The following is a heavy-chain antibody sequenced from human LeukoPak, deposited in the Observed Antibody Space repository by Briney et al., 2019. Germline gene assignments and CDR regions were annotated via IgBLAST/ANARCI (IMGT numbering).Heavy chain of an antibody. V-gene: IGHV3-30*02. CDR2: IRYDGSNK. D-gene: IGHD2-15*01. J-gene: IGHJ4*02. Sequence: GGSLRLSCAASGFTFSSNGMHWVRQAPGKGLEWVAFIRYDGSNKYYADSVKGRFTISRDNSKNTLYLQMKSLRGEDTAVYYCAKGRPGYCSGGSCYHRGHYFDYWGQGTLVTVSS. CDR3: AKGRPGYCSGGSCYHRGHYFDY. CDR1: GFTFSSNG.